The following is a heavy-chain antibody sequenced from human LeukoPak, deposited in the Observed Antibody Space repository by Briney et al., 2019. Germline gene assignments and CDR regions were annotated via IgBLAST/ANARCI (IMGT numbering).Heavy chain of an antibody. CDR3: ARDQSITMVRGVIPFDY. CDR2: ISAYNGNT. CDR1: GYTFTSYG. J-gene: IGHJ4*02. Sequence: ASVKVSCKASGYTFTSYGISWVRQAPGQGLEWMGWISAYNGNTNYAQKLQGRVTMTTDTSTSTAYMELRSLRSDDTAVYYCARDQSITMVRGVIPFDYWGQGTLVTVSS. V-gene: IGHV1-18*01. D-gene: IGHD3-10*01.